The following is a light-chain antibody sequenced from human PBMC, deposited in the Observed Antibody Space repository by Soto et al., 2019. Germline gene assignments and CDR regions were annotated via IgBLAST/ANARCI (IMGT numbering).Light chain of an antibody. V-gene: IGKV2-24*01. J-gene: IGKJ1*01. CDR2: KVS. Sequence: DVVMTQTPLSSPVTLGLSASISCRSSQSLVHRDGNTYLTWFHQRPGQPPRLLLYKVSNRFSGVPDRFSGSGSGTEFTLIISRVDTEDVGVSYCMQLTHFPWTFGQGTKVEIK. CDR1: QSLVHRDGNTY. CDR3: MQLTHFPWT.